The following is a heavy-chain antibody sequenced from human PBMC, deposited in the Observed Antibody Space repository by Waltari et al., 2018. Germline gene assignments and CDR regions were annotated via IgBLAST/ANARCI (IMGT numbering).Heavy chain of an antibody. D-gene: IGHD2-15*01. CDR3: AGGRSGGSCYPGCGMDV. Sequence: EVQLVESGGGLIQPGGSLRLSCAASGFTVSSNYMSWVRQAPGKGLEWVSVIYSGGSTYYADSVKGRFTISRDNSKNTLYLQMNSLRAEDTAVYYCAGGRSGGSCYPGCGMDVWGQGTTVTVSS. V-gene: IGHV3-53*01. J-gene: IGHJ6*02. CDR2: IYSGGST. CDR1: GFTVSSNY.